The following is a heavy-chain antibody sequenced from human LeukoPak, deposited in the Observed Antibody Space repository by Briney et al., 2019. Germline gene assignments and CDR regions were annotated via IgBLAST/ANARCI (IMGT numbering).Heavy chain of an antibody. CDR3: ARDYESSGWYREDGNWFDP. CDR1: GYTFTGYY. Sequence: ASVKVSCKASGYTFTGYYMHWVRQAPGQGLEWMGWINPNSGSTNYAQKFQGRVTMTRDTSIRTAYMEMSRLRYDDTAVYSCARDYESSGWYREDGNWFDPWGQGTLVTVSS. CDR2: INPNSGST. V-gene: IGHV1-2*02. D-gene: IGHD6-19*01. J-gene: IGHJ5*02.